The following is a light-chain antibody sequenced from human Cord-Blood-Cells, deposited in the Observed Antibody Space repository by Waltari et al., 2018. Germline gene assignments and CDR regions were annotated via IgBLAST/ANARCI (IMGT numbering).Light chain of an antibody. CDR2: EVS. CDR3: CSYAGSSYV. Sequence: QSALTQPASVSGSPGQSITISCTGTSSDVGSYNLVSWSQQHPGKAPKLMIYEVSKRPSGVSSRCAGSKSGNAASLTSSGLQAEDEADYYCCSYAGSSYVFGTGTKVTVL. V-gene: IGLV2-23*02. J-gene: IGLJ1*01. CDR1: SSDVGSYNL.